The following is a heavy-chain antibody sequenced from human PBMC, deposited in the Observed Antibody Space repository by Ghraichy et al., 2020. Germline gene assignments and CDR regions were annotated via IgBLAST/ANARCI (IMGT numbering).Heavy chain of an antibody. V-gene: IGHV3-23*01. Sequence: GGSLRLSCAASGFTFSKYAMSWVRQAPGKGLEWVSAITGGGSITYYADSVKGRFTISRDNSKNTLYLQMSSLRAEDTAVYYCAKSYDISGYYPYWGQGTLVTVSS. CDR1: GFTFSKYA. CDR3: AKSYDISGYYPY. J-gene: IGHJ4*02. CDR2: ITGGGSIT. D-gene: IGHD3-22*01.